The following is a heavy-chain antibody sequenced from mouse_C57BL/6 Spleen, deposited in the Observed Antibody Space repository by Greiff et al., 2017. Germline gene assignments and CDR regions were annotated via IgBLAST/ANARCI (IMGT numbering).Heavy chain of an antibody. CDR2: INPSSGYT. D-gene: IGHD2-3*01. CDR3: ARQGYDGYYGY. J-gene: IGHJ2*01. CDR1: GYTFTSYT. V-gene: IGHV1-4*01. Sequence: QVQLQQSGAELARPGASVKMSCKASGYTFTSYTMHWVKQRPGQGLEWIGYINPSSGYTKYNQKFKDKATLTADKSSSTAYMQLSSLTSEDSAVYYCARQGYDGYYGYWGQGTTLTVSS.